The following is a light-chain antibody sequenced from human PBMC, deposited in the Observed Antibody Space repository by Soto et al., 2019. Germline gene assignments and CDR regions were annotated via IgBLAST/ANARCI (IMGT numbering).Light chain of an antibody. V-gene: IGKV3-11*01. CDR3: QQHSNWPPT. CDR2: DAS. J-gene: IGKJ3*01. CDR1: QSVSSY. Sequence: EIVLTQSPATLSLSPGERATLSCRASQSVSSYLAWYQQKPGQARRLLIYDASNRATGIPARFSGSGSGTDFTLTISSLEPEDFAVYYCQQHSNWPPTFGPGTKVDIK.